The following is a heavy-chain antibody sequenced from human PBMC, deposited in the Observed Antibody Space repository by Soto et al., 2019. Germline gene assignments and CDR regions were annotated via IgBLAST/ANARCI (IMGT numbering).Heavy chain of an antibody. CDR2: IGGGGADT. Sequence: DVQLLESGGGLVQPGGSLTLSCTASRFTFSDYAMSWVRQAPGKGLEWVSAIGGGGADTYYADSVKGRFTISRDNSKNTLYLQMNSLRDEDTAVYYCAKDAVPYNGKWDWFDSWGQGGLVTVSS. V-gene: IGHV3-23*01. CDR3: AKDAVPYNGKWDWFDS. J-gene: IGHJ5*01. D-gene: IGHD1-26*01. CDR1: RFTFSDYA.